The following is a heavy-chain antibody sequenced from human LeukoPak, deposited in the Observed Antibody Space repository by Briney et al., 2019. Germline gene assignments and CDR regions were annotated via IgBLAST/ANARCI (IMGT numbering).Heavy chain of an antibody. D-gene: IGHD6-19*01. CDR1: GFTLSRYA. Sequence: PGWSLRLSCAASGFTLSRYAMNWVRQAPGKGLEWVSTISTSGNTHYADSVKGRFTISRDNSKNTLYLQMNSLRDEDTAIYYCTKDHDSTGLYQDRDYWGQGTLVTISS. J-gene: IGHJ4*02. CDR2: ISTSGNT. V-gene: IGHV3-23*01. CDR3: TKDHDSTGLYQDRDY.